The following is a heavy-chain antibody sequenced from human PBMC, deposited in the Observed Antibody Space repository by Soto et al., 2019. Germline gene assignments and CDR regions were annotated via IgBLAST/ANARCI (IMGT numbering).Heavy chain of an antibody. CDR3: ARDEAFLGSWLSDFQN. D-gene: IGHD6-13*01. V-gene: IGHV3-30-3*01. CDR1: GFTFSSYA. CDR2: ISFDGVNK. Sequence: QVQLVESGGGVVQPGRSLRLSCAASGFTFSSYAMHWVRQAPGKGLEWVAIISFDGVNKYYADSVKGRFTISRDNSKNTLYLQMNGLRAEDTAVYYCARDEAFLGSWLSDFQNWGQGTLVTVS. J-gene: IGHJ1*01.